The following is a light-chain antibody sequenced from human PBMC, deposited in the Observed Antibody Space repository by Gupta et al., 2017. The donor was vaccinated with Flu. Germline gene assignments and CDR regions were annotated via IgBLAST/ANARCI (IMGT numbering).Light chain of an antibody. CDR2: AAS. Sequence: ASVLDRVIITCRASQSISSYLHWYQQKPGKAPKLLIYAASSLQSGVPSRFSGSGSGTDFNLTISRLQPEDFATYFCLQTSRRSPDTFGGG. CDR1: QSISSY. V-gene: IGKV1-39*01. J-gene: IGKJ4*01. CDR3: LQTSRRSPDT.